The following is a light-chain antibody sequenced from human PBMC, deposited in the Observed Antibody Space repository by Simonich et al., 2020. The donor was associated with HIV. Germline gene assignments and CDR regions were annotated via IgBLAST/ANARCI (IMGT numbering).Light chain of an antibody. CDR1: QSVLYSSNNKNY. J-gene: IGKJ2*01. Sequence: DIVMTQSPDSLAVSLGERATINCKSSQSVLYSSNNKNYLAWYQQKPGQPPKLIIYWASTRESGVPNRFSGSGSGPDFTLTISSLQAEDVAVYYCQKYYSTPRTFGQGTKLEIK. V-gene: IGKV4-1*01. CDR2: WAS. CDR3: QKYYSTPRT.